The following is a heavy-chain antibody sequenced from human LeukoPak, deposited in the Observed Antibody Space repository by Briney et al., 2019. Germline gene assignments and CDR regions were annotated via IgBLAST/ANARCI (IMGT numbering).Heavy chain of an antibody. CDR1: GLTFSSYW. Sequence: QPGGSLRLSCAASGLTFSSYWMHWVRQAPGKGLVWVSRINSDGSSTSYADSVKGRFTISRDNAKNTLYLQMNSLRAEDTAVYCCAREEMVYAIIDYWGQGTLVTVSS. J-gene: IGHJ4*02. V-gene: IGHV3-74*01. CDR3: AREEMVYAIIDY. CDR2: INSDGSST. D-gene: IGHD2-8*01.